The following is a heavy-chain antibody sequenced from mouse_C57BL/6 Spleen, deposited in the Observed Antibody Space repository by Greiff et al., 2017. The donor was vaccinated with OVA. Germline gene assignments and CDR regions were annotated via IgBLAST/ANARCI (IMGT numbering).Heavy chain of an antibody. Sequence: QVQLQQSGAELARPGASVKLSCKASGYTFTSYGISWVKQRTGQGLEWIGEIYPRSGNTYYNEKFKGKATLTADKSSSTAYMELRSLTSEDSAVYFCAREGIYYDYTTWFAYWGQGTLVTVSA. CDR2: IYPRSGNT. J-gene: IGHJ3*01. CDR1: GYTFTSYG. V-gene: IGHV1-81*01. CDR3: AREGIYYDYTTWFAY. D-gene: IGHD2-4*01.